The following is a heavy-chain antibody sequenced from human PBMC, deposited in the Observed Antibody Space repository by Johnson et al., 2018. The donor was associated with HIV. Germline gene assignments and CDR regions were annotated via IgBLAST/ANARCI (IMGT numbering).Heavy chain of an antibody. CDR1: GFTFDNYD. D-gene: IGHD5-24*01. J-gene: IGHJ3*01. V-gene: IGHV3-13*01. Sequence: VQLVESGGGVVQPGRSLRLSCAASGFTFDNYDMHWVRQATGKGLEWVSSIGTIGDKYYPDSVKGRFTISRDSSRNTLYLQIDTLKVEDTALYYCTRSKLQFRAPDAFALGCQGTMVTVSS. CDR2: IGTIGDK. CDR3: TRSKLQFRAPDAFAL.